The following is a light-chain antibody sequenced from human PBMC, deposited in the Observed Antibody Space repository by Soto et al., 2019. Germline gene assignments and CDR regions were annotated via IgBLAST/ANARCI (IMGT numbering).Light chain of an antibody. CDR3: SSFTSSTTRV. Sequence: SALTEPASVSGSPGQSITISCTGSSSDIGGYDYVSWYQQYPGKAPKLMIYDVSNRPSGVSNRFSGSKSGNTASLTISGLQADDEADYYCSSFTSSTTRVFGTGTKLTVL. V-gene: IGLV2-14*03. J-gene: IGLJ1*01. CDR1: SSDIGGYDY. CDR2: DVS.